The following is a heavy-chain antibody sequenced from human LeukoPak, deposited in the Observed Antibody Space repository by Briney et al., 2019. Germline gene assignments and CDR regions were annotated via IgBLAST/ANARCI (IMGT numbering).Heavy chain of an antibody. CDR2: IYYTGST. J-gene: IGHJ6*03. V-gene: IGHV4-39*07. D-gene: IGHD1-1*01. CDR1: GVSTSSRSYY. Sequence: PSETLSLTCIVSGVSTSSRSYYWGWIRQPPGKGLEWIGSIYYTGSTYFNPSLKSRVTISVDTSKNQFSLKVSSVTAADTAVYYCARGHDSAYYYYYMDVWGKGTTVIVSS. CDR3: ARGHDSAYYYYYMDV.